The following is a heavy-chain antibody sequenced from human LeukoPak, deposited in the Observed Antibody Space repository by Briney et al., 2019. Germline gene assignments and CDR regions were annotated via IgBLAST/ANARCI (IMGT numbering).Heavy chain of an antibody. V-gene: IGHV3-15*01. Sequence: GGSLRLSCAASGFSFNNAWMSWVRQAPGKGREWGGRIKSEIDGGTTDYAAPVKARFPISRDHSKNTLYLQMNSLNTEDTAVYNCTTIWFGESPLVNPWGQGTLVTVSS. J-gene: IGHJ5*02. CDR2: IKSEIDGGTT. CDR1: GFSFNNAW. CDR3: TTIWFGESPLVNP. D-gene: IGHD3-10*01.